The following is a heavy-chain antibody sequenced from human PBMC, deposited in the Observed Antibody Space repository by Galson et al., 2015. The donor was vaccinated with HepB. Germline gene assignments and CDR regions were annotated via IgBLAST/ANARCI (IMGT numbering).Heavy chain of an antibody. CDR1: GYTFXXYY. CDR2: INPSGGST. Sequence: SVKVSCKASGYTFXXYYMHWVRQAPGQGLEWMGIINPSGGSTSYAQKLQGRVTMTRDTSTSTVYMELSSLRSEDTAVYYCARANIVVVTASLGMDVWGQGTTVTVSS. CDR3: ARANIVVVTASLGMDV. V-gene: IGHV1-46*04. J-gene: IGHJ6*02. D-gene: IGHD2-21*02.